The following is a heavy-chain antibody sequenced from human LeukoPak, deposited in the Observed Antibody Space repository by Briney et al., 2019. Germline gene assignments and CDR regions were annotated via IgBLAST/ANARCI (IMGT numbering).Heavy chain of an antibody. CDR3: ARVYKCGYQLLYYFDY. CDR1: GGSFSGYY. J-gene: IGHJ4*02. Sequence: SETLSLTCAVYGGSFSGYYWSWIRQPPGKGLEWIGEINHSGSTNYNSSLKSRVTISVDTSKNQFSLKLSSVPAADTAVYYCARVYKCGYQLLYYFDYWGQGTLVTVSS. D-gene: IGHD2-2*01. V-gene: IGHV4-34*01. CDR2: INHSGST.